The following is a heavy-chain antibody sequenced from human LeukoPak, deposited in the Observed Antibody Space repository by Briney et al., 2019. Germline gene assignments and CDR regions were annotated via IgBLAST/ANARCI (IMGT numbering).Heavy chain of an antibody. CDR1: GGSISSYY. V-gene: IGHV4-39*07. D-gene: IGHD2/OR15-2a*01. CDR2: IYYSGST. Sequence: PSETMSLTCSVSGGSISSYYWGWIRQPPGKGLEWIGTIYYSGSTYYNPSLRSRVTISVDTSKNQVSLKLRSVTAADTAVDDCARDVQGIYCYSTKSYNWFGPWLQGTLVSVSS. CDR3: ARDVQGIYCYSTKSYNWFGP. J-gene: IGHJ5*02.